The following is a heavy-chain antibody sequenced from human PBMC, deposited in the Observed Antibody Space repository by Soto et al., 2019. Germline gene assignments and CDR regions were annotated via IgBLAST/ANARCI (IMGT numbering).Heavy chain of an antibody. J-gene: IGHJ5*02. Sequence: SETLSLTCAVDGGSFSGYYWSWLRQPPGKGLEWIGEINHSGSTNYNPSLKSRVTISVDTSKNQFSLKLSSVTAADTAVYYCARGKGSTMVRGVGNWFDPWGQGTLVTVSS. CDR1: GGSFSGYY. V-gene: IGHV4-34*01. CDR2: INHSGST. CDR3: ARGKGSTMVRGVGNWFDP. D-gene: IGHD3-10*01.